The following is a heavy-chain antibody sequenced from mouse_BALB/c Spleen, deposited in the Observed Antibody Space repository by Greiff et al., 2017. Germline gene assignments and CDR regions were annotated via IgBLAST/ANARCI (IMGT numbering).Heavy chain of an antibody. Sequence: VQLQQSGPELVRPGESVTISCKGSGYTFTDYAMHWVKQSHAKSLEWIGVISIYYDNTNYNQKFKGKATMTVDKSSSTAYMELARLTSEDSAIYYCARGFMITTTTPMFAYWGQGTLVTVSA. CDR1: GYTFTDYA. CDR2: ISIYYDNT. CDR3: ARGFMITTTTPMFAY. D-gene: IGHD2-4*01. V-gene: IGHV1-67*01. J-gene: IGHJ3*01.